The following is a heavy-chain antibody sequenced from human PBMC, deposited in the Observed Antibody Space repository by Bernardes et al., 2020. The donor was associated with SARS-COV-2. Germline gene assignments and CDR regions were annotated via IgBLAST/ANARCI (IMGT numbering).Heavy chain of an antibody. CDR3: ATDDPPGAVFGVVIYALHI. Sequence: ASVKVSCKVSGYTLTEFSMHWVRQAPGQGLEWLGGFDPEHRKTLYAQKFQGRVTMTEDTSTDTAYMELRSLSSEDTAVYYYATDDPPGAVFGVVIYALHIWGQGAKVTVSS. D-gene: IGHD3-3*01. CDR2: FDPEHRKT. J-gene: IGHJ3*02. CDR1: GYTLTEFS. V-gene: IGHV1-24*01.